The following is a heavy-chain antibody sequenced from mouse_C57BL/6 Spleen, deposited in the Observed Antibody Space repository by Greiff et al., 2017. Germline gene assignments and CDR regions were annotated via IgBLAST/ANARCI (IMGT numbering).Heavy chain of an antibody. V-gene: IGHV8-12*01. J-gene: IGHJ2*01. CDR3: ARKEGNSSGYGYFDY. CDR1: GFSLSTSGMG. Sequence: QVTLKVSGPGILQSSQTLSLTCSFSGFSLSTSGMGLSWIRQPSGKGLVWLAHLYWDDDKRSDPFLKSRLTISEDTSRNQVFITITSVDTAATATYSGARKEGNSSGYGYFDYWGQGTTLTVSS. CDR2: LYWDDDK. D-gene: IGHD3-2*02.